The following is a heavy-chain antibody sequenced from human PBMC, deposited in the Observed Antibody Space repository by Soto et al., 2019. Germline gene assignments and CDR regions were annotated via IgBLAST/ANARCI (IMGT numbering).Heavy chain of an antibody. CDR3: AREGQEQWLVRPFDY. CDR1: GFTFSSYW. J-gene: IGHJ4*02. CDR2: IKQDGSEK. V-gene: IGHV3-7*03. Sequence: PGGSLRLSCAASGFTFSSYWMSWVRQAPGKGLEWVANIKQDGSEKYYVDSVKGRFTISRDNAKNSLYLQMNSLRAEDTAVYYCAREGQEQWLVRPFDYWGQGTLVTVSS. D-gene: IGHD6-19*01.